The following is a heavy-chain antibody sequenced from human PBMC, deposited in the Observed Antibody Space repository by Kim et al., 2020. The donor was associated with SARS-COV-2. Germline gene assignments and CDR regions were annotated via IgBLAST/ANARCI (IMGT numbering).Heavy chain of an antibody. Sequence: SVKVSCKASGGTFSSYAISWVRQAPGQGLEWMGGIIPIFGTANYAQKFQGRVTITADESTSTAYMELSSLRSEDTAVYYCARGVELGFGELLYGSSGFDYWGQGTLVTVSS. D-gene: IGHD3-10*01. CDR2: IIPIFGTA. J-gene: IGHJ4*02. CDR1: GGTFSSYA. CDR3: ARGVELGFGELLYGSSGFDY. V-gene: IGHV1-69*13.